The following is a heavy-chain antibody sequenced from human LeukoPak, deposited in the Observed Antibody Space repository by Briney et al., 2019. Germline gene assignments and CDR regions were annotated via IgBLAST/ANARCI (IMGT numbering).Heavy chain of an antibody. CDR3: AKVSYDSSGYYMAWYFDY. CDR2: ISWTSGSI. V-gene: IGHV3-9*01. D-gene: IGHD3-22*01. Sequence: GGSLRLSCAASGFTFDDYAMHWVRQAPGKGLEWVSGISWTSGSIGYADSVKGRFTISRDNAKNSLYLQMNSLRAEDTALYYCAKVSYDSSGYYMAWYFDYWGQGTLVTVSS. J-gene: IGHJ4*02. CDR1: GFTFDDYA.